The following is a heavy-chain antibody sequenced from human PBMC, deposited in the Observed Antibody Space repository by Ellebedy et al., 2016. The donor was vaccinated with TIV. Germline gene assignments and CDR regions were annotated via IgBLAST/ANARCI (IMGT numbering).Heavy chain of an antibody. CDR2: ITGSGVST. CDR1: GFTFTSSR. D-gene: IGHD3-10*01. J-gene: IGHJ6*02. Sequence: GESLKISCTASGFTFTSSRMYWVRQAPGKGLEWVSGITGSGVSTYYADSVKGRFTISRDSSKNTLYLQMNSLRAEDTAVYYCAKDALSGSYYYYYNGMDVWGRGTTVTVSS. V-gene: IGHV3-23*01. CDR3: AKDALSGSYYYYYNGMDV.